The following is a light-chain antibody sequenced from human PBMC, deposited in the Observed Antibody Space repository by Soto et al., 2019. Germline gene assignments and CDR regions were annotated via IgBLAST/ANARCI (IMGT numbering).Light chain of an antibody. Sequence: IVVSMSAITLSLSPGERATLSCRASQSVSSYLAWYQQKPGQAPRLLIYDASNRPTGIPARFSGSGSGTDFTLTISSLEPEDFAVYYCQQRSNWPPITFGQGTRLEIK. V-gene: IGKV3-11*01. J-gene: IGKJ5*01. CDR2: DAS. CDR1: QSVSSY. CDR3: QQRSNWPPIT.